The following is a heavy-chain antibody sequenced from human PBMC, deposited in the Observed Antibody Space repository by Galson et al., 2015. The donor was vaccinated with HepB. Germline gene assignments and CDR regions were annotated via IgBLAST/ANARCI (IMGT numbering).Heavy chain of an antibody. CDR3: AKDPYYDSSGYPAVGYFDY. CDR1: GFTFSSYG. V-gene: IGHV3-30*02. J-gene: IGHJ4*02. CDR2: IRYDGSNK. Sequence: SLRLSCAASGFTFSSYGMHWVRQAPGKGLEWVAFIRYDGSNKYYADSVKGRFTISRDNSKNTLYLQMNSLRAEDTAVYYCAKDPYYDSSGYPAVGYFDYWGQGTLVTVSS. D-gene: IGHD3-22*01.